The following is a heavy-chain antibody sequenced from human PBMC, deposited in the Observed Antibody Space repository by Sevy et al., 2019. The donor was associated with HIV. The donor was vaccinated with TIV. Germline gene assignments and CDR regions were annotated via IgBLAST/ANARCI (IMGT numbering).Heavy chain of an antibody. Sequence: GGSLRLSCAASGFTFSSYAMHWVRQAPGKGLEWVAVISYDGSNKYYADSVKGRFTISRDNSKNTLYLQMNSLRAEDTAVYYCANSGSYSGYFDYWGQGTLVTVSS. CDR3: ANSGSYSGYFDY. CDR1: GFTFSSYA. D-gene: IGHD1-26*01. J-gene: IGHJ4*02. CDR2: ISYDGSNK. V-gene: IGHV3-30-3*01.